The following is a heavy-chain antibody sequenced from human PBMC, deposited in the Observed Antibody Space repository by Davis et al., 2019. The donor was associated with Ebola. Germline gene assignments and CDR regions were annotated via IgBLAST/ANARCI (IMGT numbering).Heavy chain of an antibody. J-gene: IGHJ5*02. Sequence: PSETLSLTCTVSGGSISTSYWSWIRQPAGKGLEWIGRVYTSGSTTYNPSLKSRVTMSIHTSKNQFSLNLTSVTAADTAVYYCAREALVPAAGNWFDPWGQGALVTVSS. CDR1: GGSISTSY. CDR2: VYTSGST. CDR3: AREALVPAAGNWFDP. V-gene: IGHV4-4*07. D-gene: IGHD2-2*01.